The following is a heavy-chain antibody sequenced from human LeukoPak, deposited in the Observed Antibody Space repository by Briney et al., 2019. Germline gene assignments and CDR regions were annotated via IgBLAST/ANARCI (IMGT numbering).Heavy chain of an antibody. CDR3: ARVSFGYGDYAPARVPQDY. CDR1: GFTFSSYA. D-gene: IGHD4-17*01. CDR2: ISFDGSNK. J-gene: IGHJ4*02. V-gene: IGHV3-30-3*01. Sequence: PGGSLRLSCAASGFTFSSYAMHWVRQAPGKGLEWVAVISFDGSNKYYADSVKGRFTISRDNSKNTLYLQMNSLRAEDTAVYYCARVSFGYGDYAPARVPQDYWGQGTLVTVSS.